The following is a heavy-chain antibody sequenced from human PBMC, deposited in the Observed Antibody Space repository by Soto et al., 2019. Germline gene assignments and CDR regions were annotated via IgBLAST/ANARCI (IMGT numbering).Heavy chain of an antibody. CDR2: ISWNSGSV. CDR3: AKDNGLGIIPVFYFCGS. J-gene: IGHJ4*02. Sequence: EVQLVESGGGLVQPGRSLRLSCAASGFSFDDYAMHWVRQSPGKGLEWVSGISWNSGSVAYADSVKGRFTISRDNARNSLYLQMNSLRAEDTALYYCAKDNGLGIIPVFYFCGSWGQGTLVTVSS. V-gene: IGHV3-9*01. D-gene: IGHD2-2*01. CDR1: GFSFDDYA.